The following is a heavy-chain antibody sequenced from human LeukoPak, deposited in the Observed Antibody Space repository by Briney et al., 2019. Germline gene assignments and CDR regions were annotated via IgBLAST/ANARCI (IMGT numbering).Heavy chain of an antibody. Sequence: SETLSLTCAVYGRSFSGYYWSWIRQPPGKGLEWIGEINHSGSTNYNPSLKSRVTVSVDTSKNQFSLKLSSVTAADTAVYYCARQDIAVAGTYAFDIWGQGTMVTVSS. V-gene: IGHV4-34*01. CDR1: GRSFSGYY. D-gene: IGHD6-19*01. J-gene: IGHJ3*02. CDR2: INHSGST. CDR3: ARQDIAVAGTYAFDI.